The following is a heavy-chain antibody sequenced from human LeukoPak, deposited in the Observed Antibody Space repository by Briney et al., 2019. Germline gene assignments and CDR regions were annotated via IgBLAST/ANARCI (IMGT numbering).Heavy chain of an antibody. V-gene: IGHV4-30-4*01. J-gene: IGHJ5*02. Sequence: SETLSLTCTVSGGSINSGDYYWSWIRQPPGKGLEWIGYIYYSGSTYYNPSLKSRVTISLDTSRNQFSLKLNSVTAADTAVYYCARAGYYYTNGWFDPWGQGTLVTASS. CDR3: ARAGYYYTNGWFDP. CDR1: GGSINSGDYY. D-gene: IGHD3-22*01. CDR2: IYYSGST.